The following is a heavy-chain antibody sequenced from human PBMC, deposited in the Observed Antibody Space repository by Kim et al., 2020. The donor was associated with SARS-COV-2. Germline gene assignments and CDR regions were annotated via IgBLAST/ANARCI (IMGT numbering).Heavy chain of an antibody. V-gene: IGHV1-8*01. CDR1: GYSFTSHD. CDR3: VRRTSYYDSSGYFWDP. D-gene: IGHD3-22*01. Sequence: ASVKVSCKASGYSFTSHDLNWVRQATGQGLEWMGWMNANIGNTAYAQKFQGRVTMTMDTSISTAYMELSSLTSEDTAVYYCVRRTSYYDSSGYFWDPWGQGTLVTVSS. CDR2: MNANIGNT. J-gene: IGHJ5*02.